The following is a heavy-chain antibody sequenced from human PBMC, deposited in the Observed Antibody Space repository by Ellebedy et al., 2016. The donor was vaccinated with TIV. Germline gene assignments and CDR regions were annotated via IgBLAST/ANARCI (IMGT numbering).Heavy chain of an antibody. J-gene: IGHJ4*02. CDR1: GGSLSDYA. V-gene: IGHV1-69*13. D-gene: IGHD1-1*01. Sequence: AASVKVSCKASGGSLSDYAITWVRQAPGQGLEWMGVVLPFFGTTNYAQKFQGRVALTAEESTSTAYMELSSLRSEDTAVYYCARDQALTGTYHFDYWGQGTLVTVSS. CDR3: ARDQALTGTYHFDY. CDR2: VLPFFGTT.